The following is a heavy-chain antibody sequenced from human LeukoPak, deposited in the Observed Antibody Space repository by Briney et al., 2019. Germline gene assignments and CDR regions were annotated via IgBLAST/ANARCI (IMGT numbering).Heavy chain of an antibody. CDR2: IRYDGSNK. CDR1: GFTFSSYG. CDR3: ASITMIVVAHDY. J-gene: IGHJ4*02. D-gene: IGHD3-22*01. Sequence: GGSLRLSCAASGFTFSSYGMHWVRQAPGKGLEWVAFIRYDGSNKYYADSVKGRFTISRDNSKNTLYLQMNSLRAEDTAVYYCASITMIVVAHDYWGQGTLVTVSS. V-gene: IGHV3-30*02.